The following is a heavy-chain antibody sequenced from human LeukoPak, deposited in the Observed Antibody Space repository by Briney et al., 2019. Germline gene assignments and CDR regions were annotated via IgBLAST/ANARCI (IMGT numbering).Heavy chain of an antibody. J-gene: IGHJ4*02. CDR2: IKEDGSET. CDR3: SRSLNY. V-gene: IGHV3-7*01. CDR1: GFSFSRSW. Sequence: PGGSLRLSCATSGFSFSRSWMDWVRQAPGKGLEWVANIKEDGSETHYVDSAKGRFTISRDNAKNSLFLQVDNLRVEDTAIYYCSRSLNYWRQGTLVTVSP.